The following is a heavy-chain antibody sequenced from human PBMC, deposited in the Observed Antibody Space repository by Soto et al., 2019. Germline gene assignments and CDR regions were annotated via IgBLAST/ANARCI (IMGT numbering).Heavy chain of an antibody. CDR2: MWYDGLRQ. J-gene: IGHJ4*02. V-gene: IGHV3-33*03. Sequence: PGGSLRLSCVGSGFTLNNYGVHWVRQAPGKGLEWVALMWYDGLRQTNLDSVRGRFTVSRDSSTNTIYLQMNSLRVEDTGNYFCVKESTPPFFDSWGQGTPVTVSS. CDR1: GFTLNNYG. CDR3: VKESTPPFFDS. D-gene: IGHD2-15*01.